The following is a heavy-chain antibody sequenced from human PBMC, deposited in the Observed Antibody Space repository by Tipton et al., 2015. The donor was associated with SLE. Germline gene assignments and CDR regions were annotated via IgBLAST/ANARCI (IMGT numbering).Heavy chain of an antibody. CDR2: IYFSGNT. CDR3: ARVPYYDSGGSSR. J-gene: IGHJ4*02. V-gene: IGHV4-30-4*01. Sequence: TLSLTCTVSGGSISSADYYWSWIRQPPGKGLEWIGYIYFSGNTHYNPSLKSRVTMSIDTSKNQFSLKLSSVAAADTAVYYCARVPYYDSGGSSRWGQGTLVTVSS. D-gene: IGHD3-22*01. CDR1: GGSISSADYY.